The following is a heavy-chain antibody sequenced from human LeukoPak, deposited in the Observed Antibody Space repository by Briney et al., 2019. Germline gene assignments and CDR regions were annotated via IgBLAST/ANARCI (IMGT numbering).Heavy chain of an antibody. Sequence: GGSLRLSCAASGFTFTNYWMSWVRQPPGKGLEWVANIRHDESEIYYVDSVKGRFTISRDNAKDSLFLQMNSLRAGDTAVYYCARDPGRSGWDYWGQGALVTVSS. D-gene: IGHD6-19*01. CDR1: GFTFTNYW. CDR3: ARDPGRSGWDY. CDR2: IRHDESEI. J-gene: IGHJ4*02. V-gene: IGHV3-7*01.